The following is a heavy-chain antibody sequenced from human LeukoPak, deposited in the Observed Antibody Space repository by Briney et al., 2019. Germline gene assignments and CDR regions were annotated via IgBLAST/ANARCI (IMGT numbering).Heavy chain of an antibody. Sequence: GGSLRLSCAVSGFTVSSNYMSWVRQAPGKGLEWVSVIYSGGNTYYADSVKGRFTISRDNSKNTLYLQMNSLRAEDTAVYHCARGYSGYDPFDYWGQGTLVTVSS. CDR2: IYSGGNT. J-gene: IGHJ4*02. CDR3: ARGYSGYDPFDY. CDR1: GFTVSSNY. D-gene: IGHD5-12*01. V-gene: IGHV3-66*01.